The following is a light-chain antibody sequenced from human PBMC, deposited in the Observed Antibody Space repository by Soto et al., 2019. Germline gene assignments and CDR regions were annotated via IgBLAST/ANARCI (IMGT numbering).Light chain of an antibody. CDR3: QQYNSYWT. Sequence: DIQMTQSPSTLSASVGDRVTITCRASQSISSWLAWYQQKPGKAPKLLIYDASSLESGVPSRFXGSGSGTEFTLTXSXLQPDDFATYYCQQYNSYWTFGQGTKVEIK. J-gene: IGKJ1*01. CDR1: QSISSW. V-gene: IGKV1-5*01. CDR2: DAS.